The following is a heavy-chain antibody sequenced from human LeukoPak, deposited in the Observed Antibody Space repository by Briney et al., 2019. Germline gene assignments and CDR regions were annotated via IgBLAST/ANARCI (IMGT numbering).Heavy chain of an antibody. CDR1: GGSISSSSYY. Sequence: SETLSLTCTVSGGSISSSSYYWGWIRQPPGKGLEWIGSIYYSGSTNYKPSLKSRVTISVDTSKNQFSLKLSSVTAADTAVYYCARGGYYGSGNDFRFDPWGQGTLVTVSS. D-gene: IGHD3-10*01. J-gene: IGHJ5*02. V-gene: IGHV4-39*07. CDR3: ARGGYYGSGNDFRFDP. CDR2: IYYSGST.